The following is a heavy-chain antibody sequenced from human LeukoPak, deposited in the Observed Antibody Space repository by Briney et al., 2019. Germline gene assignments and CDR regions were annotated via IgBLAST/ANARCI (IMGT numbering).Heavy chain of an antibody. J-gene: IGHJ4*02. CDR1: GGSISSSSYY. D-gene: IGHD6-13*01. V-gene: IGHV4-39*07. CDR3: ARDGGSSWPPYYFDY. CDR2: IYYSGST. Sequence: PSETLSLTCTVSGGSISSSSYYWGWIRQPPGKGLEWIGSIYYSGSTNYNPSLKSRVTISVDTSKNQFSLKLSSVTAADTAVYYCARDGGSSWPPYYFDYWGQGTLVTVSS.